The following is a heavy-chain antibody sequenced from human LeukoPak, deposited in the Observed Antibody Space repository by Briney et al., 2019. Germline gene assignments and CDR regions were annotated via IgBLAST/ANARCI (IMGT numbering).Heavy chain of an antibody. CDR1: GFTFSRYW. V-gene: IGHV3-74*01. CDR2: INSDGSST. Sequence: GGSLRLSCAASGFTFSRYWMHWVRQGLGKGLVWVSRINSDGSSTSYADSVKGRFTISRDNAKNTLYLQMNSLRAEDTAVYYCARERVMYYYGAGSPDYWGQGTLVTVSS. J-gene: IGHJ4*02. D-gene: IGHD3-10*01. CDR3: ARERVMYYYGAGSPDY.